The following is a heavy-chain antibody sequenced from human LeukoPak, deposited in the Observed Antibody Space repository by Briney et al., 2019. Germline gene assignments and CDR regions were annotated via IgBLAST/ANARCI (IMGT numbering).Heavy chain of an antibody. CDR2: ISSSGSSI. CDR3: AKTRFGESGFDY. V-gene: IGHV3-11*01. J-gene: IGHJ4*02. CDR1: GFTFSDFY. Sequence: PGGSLRLSCAASGFTFSDFYMSWIRQAPGKGLEWISYISSSGSSIYYADSVRGRFTISRDNAKNSLYLQMNTLRAEDTAVYYCAKTRFGESGFDYWGQGTLVTVSS. D-gene: IGHD3-10*01.